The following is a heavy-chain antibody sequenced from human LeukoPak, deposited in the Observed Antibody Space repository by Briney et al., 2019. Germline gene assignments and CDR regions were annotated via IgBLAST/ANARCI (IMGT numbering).Heavy chain of an antibody. V-gene: IGHV3-23*01. CDR2: IGGSGGST. CDR3: AKDLGLTFDY. CDR1: GFTLSSYA. J-gene: IGHJ4*02. D-gene: IGHD4/OR15-4a*01. Sequence: PGGSLSLSCAASGFTLSSYAMSWVRQAPGKGLEWVSAIGGSGGSTYYADSVKGRFTISRDNSKNTLYLQMNSLRAEDTAVYYCAKDLGLTFDYWGQGTLVTVSS.